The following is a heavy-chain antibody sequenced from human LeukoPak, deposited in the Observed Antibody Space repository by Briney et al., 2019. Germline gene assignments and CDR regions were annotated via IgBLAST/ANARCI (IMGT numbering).Heavy chain of an antibody. V-gene: IGHV3-30-3*01. CDR1: GFTFSSYA. CDR2: ISYDGSNK. CDR3: ARSNSGSYPEYFQH. J-gene: IGHJ1*01. Sequence: GGSLRLSCAASGFTFSSYAMHWVRQAPGKGLEWVAVISYDGSNKYYADPVKGRFTISRDNSKNTLYLQMNSLRAEDTAVYYCARSNSGSYPEYFQHWGQGTLVTVSS. D-gene: IGHD1-26*01.